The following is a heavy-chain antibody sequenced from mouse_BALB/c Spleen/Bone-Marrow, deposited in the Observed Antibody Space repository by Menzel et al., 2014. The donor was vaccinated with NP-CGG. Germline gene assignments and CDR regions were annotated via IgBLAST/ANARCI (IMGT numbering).Heavy chain of an antibody. CDR1: GFNIKDTY. J-gene: IGHJ3*01. CDR2: IDPANGNT. D-gene: IGHD1-1*01. CDR3: AAYYYGSSYGSAY. V-gene: IGHV14-3*02. Sequence: EVNLVESGAELVKPGASVKLSCTASGFNIKDTYMHWVKQRPEQGLEWIGRIDPANGNTKYDPKFQGKATITADTSSNTAYLQLSSLTSEDTAVYYCAAYYYGSSYGSAYWGQGTLVTVSA.